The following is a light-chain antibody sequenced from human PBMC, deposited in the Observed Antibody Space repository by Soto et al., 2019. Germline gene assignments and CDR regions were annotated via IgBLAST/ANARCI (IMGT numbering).Light chain of an antibody. CDR2: AAS. J-gene: IGKJ1*01. Sequence: DIQLTQSPSSLSASVGDRVTITCRASQSISTYLNWYQQKPGKAHKLLIYAASRLQSGVPLRFSGGGSGTDFTLTISSLQPEDCATYYCQQSYSTPPTFGQGTRVEIK. V-gene: IGKV1-39*01. CDR1: QSISTY. CDR3: QQSYSTPPT.